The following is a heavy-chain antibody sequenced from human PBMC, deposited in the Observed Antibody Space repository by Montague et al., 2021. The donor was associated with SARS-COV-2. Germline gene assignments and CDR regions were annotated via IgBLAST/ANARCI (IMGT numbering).Heavy chain of an antibody. V-gene: IGHV2-5*02. Sequence: PALVKPTQTLTLTCTFSGFSLNTSGGGVGWVRQPPGKALEWLALIYWDDDKRYSPSLKSRSTISKDTTENEVVLTVANMDPVDTATYYCARYGDYGSWFDPWGQGTLVTVSS. J-gene: IGHJ5*02. CDR1: GFSLNTSGGG. CDR3: ARYGDYGSWFDP. CDR2: IYWDDDK. D-gene: IGHD4-17*01.